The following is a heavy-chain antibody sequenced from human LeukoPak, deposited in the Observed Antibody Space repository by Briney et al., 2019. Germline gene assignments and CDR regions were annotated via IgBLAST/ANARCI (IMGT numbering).Heavy chain of an antibody. CDR2: IYHSGST. Sequence: PSETLSLTFAVSGGSISSGGYSWSWIRPPPGKGLEWIGYIYHSGSTYYNPSLKSRVTISVDRSKNQFSLKLSSVTAADTAVYYCARGLEYSGYDPNNWFDPWGQGTLVTVSS. V-gene: IGHV4-30-2*01. CDR1: GGSISSGGYS. D-gene: IGHD5-12*01. CDR3: ARGLEYSGYDPNNWFDP. J-gene: IGHJ5*02.